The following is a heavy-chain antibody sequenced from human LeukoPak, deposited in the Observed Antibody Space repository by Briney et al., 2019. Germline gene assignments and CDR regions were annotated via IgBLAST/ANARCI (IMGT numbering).Heavy chain of an antibody. D-gene: IGHD6-13*01. CDR1: GFTFSSYG. J-gene: IGHJ4*02. CDR2: IRYDGSNK. V-gene: IGHV3-30*02. Sequence: GGSLRLSCAASGFTFSSYGMHWVRQAPGKGLEWVAFIRYDGSNKYYADSVKGRFTISRDNSKNTLYLQMNSLRAEDTAVYYCAKDLPVYSSGWYYFDYWGQGTLVTVSS. CDR3: AKDLPVYSSGWYYFDY.